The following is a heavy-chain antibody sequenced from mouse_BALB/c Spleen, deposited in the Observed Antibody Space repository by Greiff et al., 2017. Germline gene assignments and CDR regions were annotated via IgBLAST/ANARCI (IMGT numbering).Heavy chain of an antibody. Sequence: VQLQQSGTVLARPGASVKMSCKASGYSFTSYWMYWVKQRPGQGLEWIGAIYPGNSDTNYNQKFMGEAKLTAVTSAITAYMEHSSLTNEDSAVYYCTRCRGRGKPLYAMDYWGQGTSVTVSS. D-gene: IGHD2-1*01. CDR3: TRCRGRGKPLYAMDY. CDR2: IYPGNSDT. J-gene: IGHJ4*01. V-gene: IGHV1-5*01. CDR1: GYSFTSYW.